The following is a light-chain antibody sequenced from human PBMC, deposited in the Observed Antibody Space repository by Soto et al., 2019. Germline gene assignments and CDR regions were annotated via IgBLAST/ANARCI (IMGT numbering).Light chain of an antibody. Sequence: QSVLTQPASVSGSPGQSITISCTGTSSDVGGYKYVSWYQQLPGKAPKLMIYEVSNRPSGVSNRFSGSKSGNTASLTISGLQAEDEADYYCSSYTSSRTPVFGGGTKVTVL. CDR3: SSYTSSRTPV. CDR2: EVS. CDR1: SSDVGGYKY. J-gene: IGLJ2*01. V-gene: IGLV2-14*01.